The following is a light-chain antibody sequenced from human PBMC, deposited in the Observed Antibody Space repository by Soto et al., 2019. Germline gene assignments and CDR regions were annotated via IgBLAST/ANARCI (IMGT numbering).Light chain of an antibody. CDR1: SSDVGAYDF. CDR3: QSYDNSLTEWV. J-gene: IGLJ3*02. Sequence: QSALTQPPSASGSPGQSVTISCTGTSSDVGAYDFVSWYQHHPGKAPKLMIYGNNNRPSGVPDRFSGSKSAISASLVITGLQADDEADYYCQSYDNSLTEWVFGGGTKLTVL. V-gene: IGLV2-8*01. CDR2: GNN.